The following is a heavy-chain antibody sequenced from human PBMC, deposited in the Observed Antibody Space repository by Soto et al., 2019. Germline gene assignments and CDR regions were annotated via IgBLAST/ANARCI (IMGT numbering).Heavy chain of an antibody. CDR3: ARDNGGGDY. V-gene: IGHV3-7*03. D-gene: IGHD2-8*01. J-gene: IGHJ4*02. CDR2: IKQDGSEK. Sequence: VXLSCVASVFTLSRYFMSWVRQAPGKGLEWVANIKQDGSEKYYVDSVAGRFTISRDNAKNSLYLQMDSLRAEDTAVYYCARDNGGGDYWGQGTLVTVSS. CDR1: VFTLSRYF.